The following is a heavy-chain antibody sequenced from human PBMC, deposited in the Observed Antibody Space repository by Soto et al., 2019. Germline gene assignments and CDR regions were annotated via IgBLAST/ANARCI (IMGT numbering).Heavy chain of an antibody. CDR2: LYDVDGS. CDR3: ATWHEREHAYDV. Sequence: QPGGSLRLSCAASGLTVSGKKYVAWVRQAPGKGLEWVSALYDVDGSFYADSVKGRFTTSSDSSKTTVYLQMNGLRPDDTAVYYCATWHEREHAYDVWAKGQRSPSPQ. D-gene: IGHD1-1*01. V-gene: IGHV3-53*01. J-gene: IGHJ3*01. CDR1: GLTVSGKKY.